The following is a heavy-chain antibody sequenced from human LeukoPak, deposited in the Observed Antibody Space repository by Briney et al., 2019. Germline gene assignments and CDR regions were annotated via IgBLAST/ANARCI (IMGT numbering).Heavy chain of an antibody. CDR1: GGTFTSYA. CDR3: ARGGIAVASAFDI. V-gene: IGHV1-69*01. J-gene: IGHJ3*02. Sequence: SVKVSCKASGGTFTSYAISWVRQAPGQGLEWMGGIIPIFGTANYAQKFQGRVTITADESTSTAYMELSSLRSEDTAVYYCARGGIAVASAFDIWGQGTMVTVSS. D-gene: IGHD6-19*01. CDR2: IIPIFGTA.